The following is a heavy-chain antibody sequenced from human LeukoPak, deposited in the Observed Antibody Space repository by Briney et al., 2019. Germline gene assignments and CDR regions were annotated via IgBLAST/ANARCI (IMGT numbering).Heavy chain of an antibody. CDR1: GGSISSGSYY. Sequence: SQTLSLTCTVSGGSISSGSYYWSWLRQPAGKGLEWIGRIYTSGSTNYNPSLKSRVTISVDTSKNQFSLKLSSVTATDTAVYYCARVGAAVTFDPWGQGTLVTVSS. D-gene: IGHD6-13*01. V-gene: IGHV4-61*02. CDR3: ARVGAAVTFDP. CDR2: IYTSGST. J-gene: IGHJ5*02.